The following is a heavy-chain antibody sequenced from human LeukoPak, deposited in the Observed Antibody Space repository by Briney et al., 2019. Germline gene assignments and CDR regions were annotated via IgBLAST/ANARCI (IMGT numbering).Heavy chain of an antibody. CDR3: ARSEYYDFWSGYV. V-gene: IGHV4-61*02. J-gene: IGHJ4*02. CDR1: GGSISSGSYY. CDR2: IYTSGST. Sequence: SETLSLTCTVSGGSISSGSYYWSWIRQPAGKGLEWIGSIYTSGSTNYNPSLKSRVTISVDTSKNQFSLKLSSVTAADTAVYYCARSEYYDFWSGYVWGQGTLVTVSS. D-gene: IGHD3-3*01.